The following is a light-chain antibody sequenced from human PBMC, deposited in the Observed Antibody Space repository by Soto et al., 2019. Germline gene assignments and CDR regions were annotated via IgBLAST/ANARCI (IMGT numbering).Light chain of an antibody. J-gene: IGKJ1*01. CDR1: QSVARD. Sequence: EIVLTQSPGTLSLSPGETATLSCRASQSVARDLTWYQHKPGQAPRLLISRASTGATGIPDRFSGSGSGTDFTLTISSLQPEDFATYYCQQSYSTPRTFGQGTKVEIK. V-gene: IGKV3D-15*01. CDR3: QQSYSTPRT. CDR2: RAS.